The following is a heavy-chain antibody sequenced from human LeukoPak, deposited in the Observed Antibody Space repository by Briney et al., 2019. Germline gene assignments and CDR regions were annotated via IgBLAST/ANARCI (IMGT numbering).Heavy chain of an antibody. Sequence: PSETLSLTCTVSGGSTSSSSSYWAWIRQPPGKGLEWIGSLYYSGNTYCNPSLKSRVSISIDTSKNQFSLRLKSVTAADTAVYYCARELVAVAGSPFDYWGQGTLVTVSS. J-gene: IGHJ4*02. CDR1: GGSTSSSSSY. CDR3: ARELVAVAGSPFDY. CDR2: LYYSGNT. V-gene: IGHV4-39*07. D-gene: IGHD6-19*01.